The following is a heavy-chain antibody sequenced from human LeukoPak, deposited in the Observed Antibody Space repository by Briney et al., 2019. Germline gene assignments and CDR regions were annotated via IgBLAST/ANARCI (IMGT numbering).Heavy chain of an antibody. Sequence: PSETLSLTCTVSSGSISSGDYYWSWIRQPPGKGLEWIGYISYTGTTYYNPSLKSRVTISEDTSKNLFSLNLSSVTAADTAVYYCARLGTAPFDYWCQGTLVTVSS. CDR3: ARLGTAPFDY. D-gene: IGHD2-21*02. V-gene: IGHV4-30-4*08. J-gene: IGHJ4*02. CDR1: SGSISSGDYY. CDR2: ISYTGTT.